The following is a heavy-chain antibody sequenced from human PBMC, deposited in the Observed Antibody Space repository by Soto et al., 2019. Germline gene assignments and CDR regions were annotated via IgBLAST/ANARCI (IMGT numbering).Heavy chain of an antibody. Sequence: QVQLVQSGTEVKKPGASVTVSCKSSGYTFTDFYLHWLRQAPGQGLEWVGWINPKTGDTKSSQKFQGRVTMSRDTSVSTAYIDLTSLTSDDTAMYYCAPGTNGTTGWYHPWGQGTRVTVSS. CDR2: INPKTGDT. J-gene: IGHJ5*02. V-gene: IGHV1-2*02. CDR3: APGTNGTTGWYHP. D-gene: IGHD1-1*01. CDR1: GYTFTDFY.